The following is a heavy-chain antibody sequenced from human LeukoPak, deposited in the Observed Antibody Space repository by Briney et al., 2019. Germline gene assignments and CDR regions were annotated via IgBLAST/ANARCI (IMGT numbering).Heavy chain of an antibody. J-gene: IGHJ5*02. CDR3: ARRGTYYYDSSGSPYDWFDP. V-gene: IGHV4-34*01. D-gene: IGHD3-22*01. CDR2: INHSGST. CDR1: GGSFSGYY. Sequence: SETLSLTCAVYGGSFSGYYWSWIRQPPGKGLEWIGEINHSGSTNYNPSLKSRVTISVDTSKNQFSLKLSSVTAADTAVYYCARRGTYYYDSSGSPYDWFDPWGQGTLVTVSS.